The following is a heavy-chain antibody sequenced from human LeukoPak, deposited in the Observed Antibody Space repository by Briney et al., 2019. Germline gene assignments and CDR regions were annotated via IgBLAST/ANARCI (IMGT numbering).Heavy chain of an antibody. V-gene: IGHV4-59*01. CDR2: IYYSGST. CDR3: ARAAGGTTKYYYYYYYRDV. D-gene: IGHD6-13*01. J-gene: IGHJ6*03. Sequence: ASETLSLTCAVYGGSFSGYYWSWIRQPPGKGLEWIGYIYYSGSTNYNPSLKSRVTISVDTSKNQFSLKLSSVTAADTAVYYCARAAGGTTKYYYYYYYRDVGEKGPRVTVS. CDR1: GGSFSGYY.